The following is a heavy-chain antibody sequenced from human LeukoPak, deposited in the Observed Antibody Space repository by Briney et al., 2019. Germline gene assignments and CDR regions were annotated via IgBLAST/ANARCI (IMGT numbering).Heavy chain of an antibody. V-gene: IGHV3-23*01. CDR3: AKEYGSGSYYTVDYYMDV. Sequence: PGGSLRLSCAASGFTFSSYEMNWVRQAPGKGLEWVSAISGSGGSTYYADSVKGRFTISRDNSKNTLYLQMNSLRAEDTAVYYCAKEYGSGSYYTVDYYMDVWGKGTTVTISS. D-gene: IGHD3-10*01. J-gene: IGHJ6*03. CDR2: ISGSGGST. CDR1: GFTFSSYE.